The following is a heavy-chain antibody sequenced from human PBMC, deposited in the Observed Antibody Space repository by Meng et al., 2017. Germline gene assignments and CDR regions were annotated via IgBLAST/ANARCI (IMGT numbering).Heavy chain of an antibody. CDR2: INTNSGNP. D-gene: IGHD2-2*01. CDR1: GYTFTSYA. J-gene: IGHJ4*02. V-gene: IGHV7-4-1*02. CDR3: ARDVTWGSTSCYDY. Sequence: ASVQVSCKASGYTFTSYAMNWVRQAPGQGLEWMGWINTNSGNPTYAQGFTGRFVFSLDTAVSTAYLQISSLRAEDTAVYYCARDVTWGSTSCYDYWGQGTLVTVSS.